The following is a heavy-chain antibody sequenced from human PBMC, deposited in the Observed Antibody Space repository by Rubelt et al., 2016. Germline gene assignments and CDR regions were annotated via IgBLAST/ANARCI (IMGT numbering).Heavy chain of an antibody. CDR1: GFTFSNAW. Sequence: SLRLSRAASGFTFSNAWMSWVRQAPGKGLEWVGRIKSKTDGGTTDYAAPVKGRFTISRDDSKNTLYLQMNSLKTEDTAVYYCTTDRYYYDSSGFPWFDPWGQGTLVTVSS. J-gene: IGHJ5*02. D-gene: IGHD3-22*01. CDR2: IKSKTDGGTT. CDR3: TTDRYYYDSSGFPWFDP. V-gene: IGHV3-15*01.